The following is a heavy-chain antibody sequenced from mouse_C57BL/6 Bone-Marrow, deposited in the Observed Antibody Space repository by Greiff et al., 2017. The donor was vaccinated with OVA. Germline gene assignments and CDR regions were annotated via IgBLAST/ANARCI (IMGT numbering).Heavy chain of an antibody. CDR3: ASPREFAY. J-gene: IGHJ3*01. V-gene: IGHV1-26*01. CDR2: INPNNGGT. CDR1: GYTFTDYY. Sequence: EVQLQQSGPELVKPGASVKISCKAPGYTFTDYYMNWVKQSHGKSLEWIGDINPNNGGTSYNQKFKGKATLTVDKSSSTAYMELRSLTSEDSAVYYCASPREFAYWGQGTLVTVSA.